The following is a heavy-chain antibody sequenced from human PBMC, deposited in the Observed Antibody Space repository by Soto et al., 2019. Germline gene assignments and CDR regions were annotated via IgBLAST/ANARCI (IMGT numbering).Heavy chain of an antibody. V-gene: IGHV3-33*01. Sequence: PGGSLRLSCAASGFTFSSYGMHWVRQPPGKGLEWVAVIWYDGSNKYYADSVKGRSTISRDNSKNTLYLQMNSLRAEDTAVYYCAGDSVSLRAYDIWGQGPMVTVS. CDR2: IWYDGSNK. CDR3: AGDSVSLRAYDI. CDR1: GFTFSSYG. D-gene: IGHD1-26*01. J-gene: IGHJ3*02.